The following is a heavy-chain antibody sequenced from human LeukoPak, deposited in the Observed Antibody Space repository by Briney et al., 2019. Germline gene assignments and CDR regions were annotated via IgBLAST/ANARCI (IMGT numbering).Heavy chain of an antibody. Sequence: GGSLRLSCAASGFTFRRYAMNWVRQAPGKGLEWISAISGSDNNTYYADSVKGRFTISRDNSKNTLYLQMNSLRAEDTAVYYCAKDQSGWSGLGYWGQGTLVTVSS. V-gene: IGHV3-23*01. CDR1: GFTFRRYA. CDR2: ISGSDNNT. J-gene: IGHJ4*02. CDR3: AKDQSGWSGLGY. D-gene: IGHD3-3*01.